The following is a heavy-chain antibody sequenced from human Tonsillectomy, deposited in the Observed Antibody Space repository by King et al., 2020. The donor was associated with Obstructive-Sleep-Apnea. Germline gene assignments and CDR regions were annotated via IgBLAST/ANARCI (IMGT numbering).Heavy chain of an antibody. CDR2: ISAGGDVT. J-gene: IGHJ4*02. V-gene: IGHV3-23*04. CDR3: ASEFPVTMVVVLKSSDY. Sequence: EVQLVESGGTLVQRGGSLRLSCVASGFRLRTYSMNWVRQAPGKGLAWVAAISAGGDVTDYADSVRGRFTFSRDNSKERLYLQMSSLRTEDTAVYYCASEFPVTMVVVLKSSDYWGQGTLVTVSS. D-gene: IGHD3-22*01. CDR1: GFRLRTYS.